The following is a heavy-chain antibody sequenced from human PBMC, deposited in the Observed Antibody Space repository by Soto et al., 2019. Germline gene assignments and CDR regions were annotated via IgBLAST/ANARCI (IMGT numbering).Heavy chain of an antibody. Sequence: ASVKVSCKASGYTFTSYAMNWVRQAPGQRLEWMGWINAGNGNTKYSQKFQGRVTITRDTSASTAYMELSSLRAEDTAIYFCTKDLDVAVGATDYWGQGTLVTVSS. V-gene: IGHV1-3*01. CDR1: GYTFTSYA. CDR3: TKDLDVAVGATDY. CDR2: INAGNGNT. J-gene: IGHJ4*02. D-gene: IGHD1-26*01.